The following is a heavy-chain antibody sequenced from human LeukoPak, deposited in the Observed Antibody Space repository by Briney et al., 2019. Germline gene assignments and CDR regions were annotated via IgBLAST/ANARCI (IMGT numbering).Heavy chain of an antibody. Sequence: GGSLRLSCSASGFTFSSYAMPWVRQAPGKGLEWVAVISYDGSNKYYADSVKGRFTITRDNSKNTLYLQMNSLRAEDTAVYYCAREGPSEQWLVRGYFQHWGQGTLVTVSS. CDR1: GFTFSSYA. J-gene: IGHJ1*01. V-gene: IGHV3-30*04. D-gene: IGHD6-19*01. CDR2: ISYDGSNK. CDR3: AREGPSEQWLVRGYFQH.